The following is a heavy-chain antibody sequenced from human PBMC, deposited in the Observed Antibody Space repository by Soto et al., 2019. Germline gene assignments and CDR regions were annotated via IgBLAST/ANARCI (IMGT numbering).Heavy chain of an antibody. V-gene: IGHV3-21*01. CDR1: GFTFSSYS. CDR3: ARDRDYGSGSYYNY. J-gene: IGHJ4*02. D-gene: IGHD3-10*01. Sequence: GGSLRLSCAASGFTFSSYSMNWVRQAPGKGLEWVSSISSSSSYIYYADSAKGRFTISGDNAKNSLYLQMNSLRAEDTAVYYCARDRDYGSGSYYNYWGQGTLVTVSS. CDR2: ISSSSSYI.